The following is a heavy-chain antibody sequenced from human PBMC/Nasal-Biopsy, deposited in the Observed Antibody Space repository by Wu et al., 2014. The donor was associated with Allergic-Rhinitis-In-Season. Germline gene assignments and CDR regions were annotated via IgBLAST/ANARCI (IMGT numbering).Heavy chain of an antibody. CDR3: AKEWEI. V-gene: IGHV3-30*04. Sequence: LRLSCAASGFTFSSYAMHWVRQAPGKGLEWVAVISYDGSNKYYADSVKGRFTISRDNSKNTLYLQMNSLRAEDTAVYYCAKEWEIWGQGTXVTVSS. CDR2: ISYDGSNK. CDR1: GFTFSSYA. D-gene: IGHD1-26*01. J-gene: IGHJ3*02.